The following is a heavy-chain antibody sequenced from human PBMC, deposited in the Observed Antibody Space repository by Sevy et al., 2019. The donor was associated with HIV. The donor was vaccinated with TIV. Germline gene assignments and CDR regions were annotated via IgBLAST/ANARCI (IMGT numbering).Heavy chain of an antibody. V-gene: IGHV3-53*01. J-gene: IGHJ4*02. CDR3: ARGSTGGYVEFSFDY. CDR2: IYSGGST. D-gene: IGHD5-12*01. CDR1: GFTDSSNY. Sequence: GGSLRLSCAASGFTDSSNYMSWVRQAPGKGLEWVSVIYSGGSTYYADSVKGRFTISRDNSKNTLYLQMNSLRAEDTAVYYCARGSTGGYVEFSFDYWGQGTLVTVSS.